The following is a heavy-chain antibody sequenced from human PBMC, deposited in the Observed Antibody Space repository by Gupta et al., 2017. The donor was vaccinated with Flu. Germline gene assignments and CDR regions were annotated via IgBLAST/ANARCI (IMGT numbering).Heavy chain of an antibody. V-gene: IGHV3-23*01. CDR3: AKDLYFWSAMDV. CDR1: FTFNGNA. J-gene: IGHJ6*03. D-gene: IGHD3-3*01. CDR2: IGTDLKT. Sequence: FTFNGNAMSWVRQAPGKGLEWVSGIGTDLKTHYSESVRGRFTISRDNSKNTLYLQMNSLRAEDTAVYYCAKDLYFWSAMDVWGKGTTVTVSS.